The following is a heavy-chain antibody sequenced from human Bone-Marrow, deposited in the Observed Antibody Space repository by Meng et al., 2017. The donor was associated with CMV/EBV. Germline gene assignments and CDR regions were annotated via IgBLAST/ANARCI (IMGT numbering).Heavy chain of an antibody. CDR2: IYSGGST. J-gene: IGHJ4*02. V-gene: IGHV3-53*01. CDR3: ARSIKLMVYAD. Sequence: GESLKIPCAASGFTVSRNYMSWVRQAPGKGLEWVSVIYSGGSTYYADSVKGRFTISRDNSKNTLYLQMNSLRAEDTAVYYCARSIKLMVYADWGQGKLVTVSS. CDR1: GFTVSRNY. D-gene: IGHD2-8*01.